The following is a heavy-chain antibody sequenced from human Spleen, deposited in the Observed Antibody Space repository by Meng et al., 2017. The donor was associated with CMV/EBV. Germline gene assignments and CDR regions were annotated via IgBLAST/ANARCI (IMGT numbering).Heavy chain of an antibody. CDR3: ARVSTIFGVVKDAFDI. CDR2: ITPYNGNT. J-gene: IGHJ3*02. Sequence: ASVKVSCKASDYTFTSYGISWVRQAPGQGLEWVGWITPYNGNTNYAQKLQGRVTMTTDTSTNTAYMELRSLRSDDTAVYYCARVSTIFGVVKDAFDIWGQGTMVTVSS. CDR1: DYTFTSYG. D-gene: IGHD3-3*01. V-gene: IGHV1-18*01.